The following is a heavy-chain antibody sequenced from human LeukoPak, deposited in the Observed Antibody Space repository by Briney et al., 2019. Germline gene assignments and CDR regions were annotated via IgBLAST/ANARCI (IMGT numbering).Heavy chain of an antibody. J-gene: IGHJ3*02. V-gene: IGHV1-2*02. D-gene: IGHD6-13*01. CDR3: ARVRSSWYRDDAFDI. CDR2: INPNSGGT. CDR1: GYTFTGYY. Sequence: ASVKVSCKASGYTFTGYYMHWVRQAPGQGLEWMGWINPNSGGTNYAQKFQGRVTMTRDTSISTAYMELSRLRSDDTAVYYCARVRSSWYRDDAFDIWGQGTMVTVS.